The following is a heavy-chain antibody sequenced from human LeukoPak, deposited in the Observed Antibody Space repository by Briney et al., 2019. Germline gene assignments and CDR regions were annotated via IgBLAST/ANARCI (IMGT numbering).Heavy chain of an antibody. CDR1: GYTFTGYY. CDR2: INPNSGGT. J-gene: IGHJ4*02. Sequence: GASVKVSCKASGYTFTGYYMHWVRQAPGQGLEWMGWINPNSGGTNYAQKFQGRVTMTRDTSISTAYMELSRLRSDDTAVYYCAIRDYGDYWYYFDYWGQGPWSPSPQ. CDR3: AIRDYGDYWYYFDY. D-gene: IGHD4-17*01. V-gene: IGHV1-2*02.